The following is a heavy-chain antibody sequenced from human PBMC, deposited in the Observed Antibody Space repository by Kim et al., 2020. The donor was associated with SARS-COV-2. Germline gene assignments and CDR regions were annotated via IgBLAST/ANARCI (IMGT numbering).Heavy chain of an antibody. D-gene: IGHD6-13*01. J-gene: IGHJ4*02. CDR3: ARHRGSSWSRNPQMPGLDY. V-gene: IGHV3-30*01. Sequence: KGRFTISRDNSTITLYLQMNSLRAEDTALYYCARHRGSSWSRNPQMPGLDYWGQGTLVTVSS.